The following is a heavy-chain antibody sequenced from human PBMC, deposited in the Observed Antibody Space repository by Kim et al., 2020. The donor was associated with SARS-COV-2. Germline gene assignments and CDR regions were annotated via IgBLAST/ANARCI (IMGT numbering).Heavy chain of an antibody. CDR3: AXXIYXXXRHXXXD. J-gene: IGHJ4*01. D-gene: IGHD4-17*01. V-gene: IGHV4-59*08. Sequence: SETLSLTCTVSGGSISSYYWSWIRQPPGKGLXWIGXXYYSGXTNYNPSLKSRVTXXVDXXXNQXXXKLXXVTXXXTAXXXCAXXIYXXXRHXXXD. CDR2: XYYSGXT. CDR1: GGSISSYY.